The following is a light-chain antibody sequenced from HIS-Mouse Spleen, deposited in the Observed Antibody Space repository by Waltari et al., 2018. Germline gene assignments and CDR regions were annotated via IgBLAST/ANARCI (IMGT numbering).Light chain of an antibody. J-gene: IGLJ3*02. CDR1: SSDVGGYNY. V-gene: IGLV2-11*01. CDR3: CSYAGSWV. Sequence: QSALTQPRSVSVSPGQSVTISCTGTSSDVGGYNYVSWYQQHPGKAPKLMIYDVSKRPSGVPDLFAGSKSDNTAYLTISGLQAADEADYYCCSYAGSWVFGGGTKLTVL. CDR2: DVS.